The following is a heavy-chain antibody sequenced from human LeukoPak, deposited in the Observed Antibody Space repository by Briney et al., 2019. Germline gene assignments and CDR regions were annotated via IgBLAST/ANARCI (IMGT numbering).Heavy chain of an antibody. D-gene: IGHD3-10*01. CDR1: GGTTSIYY. CDR3: ARDSGTTGEVKFDP. Sequence: SETLSLTCTVSGGTTSIYYWIWIRQIAGKGLEWIGRIHASGDTTYNPSLKSRVTMSIDTSKNQFSLKLSSVTAADTAVYYCARDSGTTGEVKFDPWGQGTLVTVSS. V-gene: IGHV4-4*07. J-gene: IGHJ5*02. CDR2: IHASGDT.